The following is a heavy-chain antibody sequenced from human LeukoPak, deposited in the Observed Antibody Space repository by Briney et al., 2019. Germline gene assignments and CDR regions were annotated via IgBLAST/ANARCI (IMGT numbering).Heavy chain of an antibody. Sequence: RASVKVSSTASGGTFSSYAISWVRQAPGQGLEWVGGIIPIFGTANYAQKFQGRVTITADESTNTVYMDLSTLTSEDTAVYFCARDRGVAARPGGWFDPWGQGTQVTVSS. J-gene: IGHJ5*02. D-gene: IGHD6-6*01. V-gene: IGHV1-69*13. CDR2: IIPIFGTA. CDR3: ARDRGVAARPGGWFDP. CDR1: GGTFSSYA.